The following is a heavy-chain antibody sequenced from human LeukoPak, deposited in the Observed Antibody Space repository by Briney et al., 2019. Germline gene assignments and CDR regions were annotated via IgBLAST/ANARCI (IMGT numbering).Heavy chain of an antibody. Sequence: GASVKVSCKASGYTFTSYAMNWVRQAPGQGLEWMGWINTNTGNPTYAQGFTGRFVFSLDTSVSTAYLQISSLKTEDIAVYYCARSLTYDGDHPPFDYWGQGTLVTVSS. CDR2: INTNTGNP. J-gene: IGHJ4*02. D-gene: IGHD4-17*01. V-gene: IGHV7-4-1*02. CDR3: ARSLTYDGDHPPFDY. CDR1: GYTFTSYA.